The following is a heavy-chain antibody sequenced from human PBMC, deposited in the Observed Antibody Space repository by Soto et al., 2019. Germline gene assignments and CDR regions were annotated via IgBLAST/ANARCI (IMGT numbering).Heavy chain of an antibody. CDR3: ARDILRGYDHSGSSF. J-gene: IGHJ4*02. V-gene: IGHV1-18*01. Sequence: QVQLVQSGAEVRKPGASVKVSCKASGYSFSSYGIHWVRQAPGQGLEWMGWINTYNGNRNCAQKVENRVTMTTATSATTLFIELTNRTSDATAMYYCARDILRGYDHSGSSFCGQGNPVTVSP. D-gene: IGHD1-26*01. CDR2: INTYNGNR. CDR1: GYSFSSYG.